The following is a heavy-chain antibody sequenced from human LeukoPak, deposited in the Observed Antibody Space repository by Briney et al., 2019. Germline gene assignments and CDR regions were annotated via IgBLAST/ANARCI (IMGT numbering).Heavy chain of an antibody. CDR2: ISWNSGSI. Sequence: PGRSPRLSCAASGFTFDDYAMHWVRQAPGKGLEGGSGISWNSGSIGYADSVKGRFTISRDNAKNSLYLQMNSLRAEDTALYYCAKDYTAMVRGPDYWGQGTLVTVSS. D-gene: IGHD5-18*01. CDR3: AKDYTAMVRGPDY. V-gene: IGHV3-9*01. CDR1: GFTFDDYA. J-gene: IGHJ4*02.